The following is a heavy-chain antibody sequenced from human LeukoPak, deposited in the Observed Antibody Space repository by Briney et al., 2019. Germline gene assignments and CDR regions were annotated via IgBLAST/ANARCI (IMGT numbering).Heavy chain of an antibody. V-gene: IGHV3-66*01. CDR1: GFTVSNKY. CDR3: ARDLRYCTSTSCFTSLDV. CDR2: IYSGGTT. D-gene: IGHD2-2*01. Sequence: GGSLRLSCAASGFTVSNKYMTWVRKAPGKGLEWVSVIYSGGTTYYADSVKGRFTISRDTSKNTLYLQMNSLRAEDTAMYYCARDLRYCTSTSCFTSLDVWGKGTTVTVSS. J-gene: IGHJ6*04.